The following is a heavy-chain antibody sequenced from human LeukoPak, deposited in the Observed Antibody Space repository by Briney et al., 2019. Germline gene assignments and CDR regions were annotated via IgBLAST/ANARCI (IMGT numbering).Heavy chain of an antibody. Sequence: HPGGSLRLSCGASGFTFSSYWMSWARQAPGKGLEWVANIKQDGSEKYYVDSVKGRFTISRDNAKNSLYLQMNSLRAEDTAVYYCAREAGGSSHWGQGTLVTVSS. D-gene: IGHD2-2*01. CDR1: GFTFSSYW. J-gene: IGHJ4*02. CDR2: IKQDGSEK. V-gene: IGHV3-7*01. CDR3: AREAGGSSH.